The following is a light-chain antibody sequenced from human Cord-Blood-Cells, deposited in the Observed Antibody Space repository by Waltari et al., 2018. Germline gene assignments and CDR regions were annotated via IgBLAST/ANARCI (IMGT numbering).Light chain of an antibody. V-gene: IGLV2-23*01. CDR3: CSYAGSSTYV. Sequence: QSALTQPASVSGSPGQSITISCTGTSSDVGSYNLVSWYQQHPGKAPKLMIHEGSKRPAGVSNRFSGSKSGNTASLTSAGLQAEDEAEYYCCSYAGSSTYVFGTGTKVTVL. CDR1: SSDVGSYNL. J-gene: IGLJ1*01. CDR2: EGS.